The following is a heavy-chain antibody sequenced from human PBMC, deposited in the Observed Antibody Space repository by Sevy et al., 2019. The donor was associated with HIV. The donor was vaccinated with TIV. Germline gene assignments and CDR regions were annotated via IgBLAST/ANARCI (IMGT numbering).Heavy chain of an antibody. D-gene: IGHD3-10*01. CDR2: ISGSGGST. CDR3: VKDRGTLVRGNIVDP. V-gene: IGHV3-23*01. J-gene: IGHJ5*02. Sequence: GGFLRLSCAASGFTFSACAMNWVRQAPGKGLEWVSGISGSGGSTYYADSVQGRFTISRDNSKNILYLQMNNLRAEDTAVYYCVKDRGTLVRGNIVDPWGQGTLVTVSS. CDR1: GFTFSACA.